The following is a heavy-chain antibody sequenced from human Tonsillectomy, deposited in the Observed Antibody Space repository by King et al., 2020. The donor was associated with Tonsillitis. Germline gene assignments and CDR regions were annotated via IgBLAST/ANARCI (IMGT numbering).Heavy chain of an antibody. Sequence: VQLQQWGAVLLKPSETLSLTCAVYVGSFSVYYWSWIRQPPGKGLEWIGEIKHSGSTNYNPSLKSRDTISVDTSKNQFSLKLGSVTAADTAVYYCARGNRYCSSTSCFTGDGYYYYMDVWGKGTTVTVSS. D-gene: IGHD2-2*01. CDR2: IKHSGST. V-gene: IGHV4-34*01. CDR3: ARGNRYCSSTSCFTGDGYYYYMDV. CDR1: VGSFSVYY. J-gene: IGHJ6*03.